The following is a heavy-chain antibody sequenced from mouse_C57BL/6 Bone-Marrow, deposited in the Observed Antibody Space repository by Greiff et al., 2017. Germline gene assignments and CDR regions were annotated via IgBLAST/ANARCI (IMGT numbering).Heavy chain of an antibody. Sequence: VQLQQSGAELAKPGASVKLSCKASGYTFTSYWMHWVKQRPGQGLEWIGYINPRSGYIKYNQKFKDKATLTAAKTSSTAYMQLSSLTYEDSAVYYCARRSGYCNFDDWGQGTTLTVSS. D-gene: IGHD2-3*01. V-gene: IGHV1-7*01. J-gene: IGHJ2*01. CDR3: ARRSGYCNFDD. CDR2: INPRSGYI. CDR1: GYTFTSYW.